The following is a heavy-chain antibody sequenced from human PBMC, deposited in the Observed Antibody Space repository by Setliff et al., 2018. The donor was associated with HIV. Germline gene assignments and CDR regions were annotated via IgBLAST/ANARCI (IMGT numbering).Heavy chain of an antibody. V-gene: IGHV2-5*01. J-gene: IGHJ4*02. D-gene: IGHD3-3*01. Sequence: SGPTLVNPTQPLTLNCTFSGFSLSTSGVGVGWIRQPPGKALEWLALIYWNDDKRYSPSLKSRLTITKDTSKNQVVHTMTNMDPVDTATYYCAHSERLLESYPFDYWGQGTLVTVSS. CDR1: GFSLSTSGVG. CDR2: IYWNDDK. CDR3: AHSERLLESYPFDY.